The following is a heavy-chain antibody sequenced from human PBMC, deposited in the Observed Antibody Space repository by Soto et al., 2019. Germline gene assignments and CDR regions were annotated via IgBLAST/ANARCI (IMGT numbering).Heavy chain of an antibody. V-gene: IGHV4-59*01. Sequence: SETLSLTCTVSGGSISSYYWSWIRQPPGKGLEWIGYIYYSGSTNYNPSLKSRVTISVDTSKNQFSLKLSSVTAADTAVYYCARVYYDSSGNWFDPWGQGTLVTVSS. D-gene: IGHD3-22*01. CDR2: IYYSGST. CDR3: ARVYYDSSGNWFDP. J-gene: IGHJ5*02. CDR1: GGSISSYY.